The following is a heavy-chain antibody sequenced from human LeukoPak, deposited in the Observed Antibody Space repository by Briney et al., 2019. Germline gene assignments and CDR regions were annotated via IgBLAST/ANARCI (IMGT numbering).Heavy chain of an antibody. CDR2: ISSSSSYI. Sequence: KPGGSLRLSCAASGFTFSSYSMNWVRQAPGKGLEWVSSISSSSSYIYYADSVKGRFTISRDNAKNSLYLQMNSLRAEDTAVYYCARDQPPERGYSYDPTFDYWGQGTLVTVSS. D-gene: IGHD5-18*01. V-gene: IGHV3-21*01. CDR1: GFTFSSYS. CDR3: ARDQPPERGYSYDPTFDY. J-gene: IGHJ4*02.